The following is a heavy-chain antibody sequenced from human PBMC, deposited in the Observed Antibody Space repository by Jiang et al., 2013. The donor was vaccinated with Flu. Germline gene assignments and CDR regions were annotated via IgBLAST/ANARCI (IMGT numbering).Heavy chain of an antibody. Sequence: GQGLEWMGWISAYNGNTNYAQKLQGRVTMTTDTSTSTAYMELRSLRSDDTAVYYCARVGSSDDWFDPWGQGTLVTVSS. D-gene: IGHD6-25*01. CDR3: ARVGSSDDWFDP. V-gene: IGHV1-18*01. J-gene: IGHJ5*02. CDR2: ISAYNGNT.